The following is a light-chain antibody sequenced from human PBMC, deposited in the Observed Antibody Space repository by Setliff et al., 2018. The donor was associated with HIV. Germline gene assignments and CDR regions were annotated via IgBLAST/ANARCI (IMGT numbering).Light chain of an antibody. CDR3: SSYAGYGTWM. Sequence: QSALAQPASVSGSPGQSITISCTGSNSDVGGYNYVSWYQQHPGKAPKLMIYEVTKRPSGISDRFSGSKSGYTASLTISGLQAEDESDYYCSSYAGYGTWMFGGGTKVTVL. CDR2: EVT. J-gene: IGLJ3*02. V-gene: IGLV2-23*02. CDR1: NSDVGGYNY.